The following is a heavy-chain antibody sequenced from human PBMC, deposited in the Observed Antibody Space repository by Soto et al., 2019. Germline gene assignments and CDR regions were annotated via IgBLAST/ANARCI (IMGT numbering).Heavy chain of an antibody. CDR2: IFPGDSDT. D-gene: IGHD1-7*01. CDR1: GYSFNNYW. J-gene: IGHJ4*02. Sequence: GESLKISCKGSGYSFNNYWIAWVRQMPGKGLEWMGIIFPGDSDTVYSPSFQGQVTISRDNAKNSLYLQMNSLRAEDTAVYYCARATGITGTRGNYFDYWGQGTLVTVSS. V-gene: IGHV5-51*01. CDR3: ARATGITGTRGNYFDY.